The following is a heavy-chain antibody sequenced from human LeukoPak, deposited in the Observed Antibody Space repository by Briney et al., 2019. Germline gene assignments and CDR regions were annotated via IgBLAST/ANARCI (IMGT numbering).Heavy chain of an antibody. V-gene: IGHV3-9*01. CDR3: AKDRSSSWYGDYFDY. J-gene: IGHJ4*02. CDR1: RFTFDDYA. D-gene: IGHD6-13*01. Sequence: GRSLRLSCAASRFTFDDYAMHWVRQAPGKGLERASGISWTSGSIGYADSVKGRFTISRDNAKNSLYLQMNSLRAEDTALYYCAKDRSSSWYGDYFDYWGQGTLVTVSS. CDR2: ISWTSGSI.